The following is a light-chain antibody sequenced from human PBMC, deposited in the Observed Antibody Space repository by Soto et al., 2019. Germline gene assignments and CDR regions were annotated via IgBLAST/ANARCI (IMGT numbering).Light chain of an antibody. CDR1: QGISGY. J-gene: IGKJ4*01. V-gene: IGKV1-39*01. CDR2: SAS. Sequence: IQLTQSPSFLSASVGDRVTITCRASQGISGYLAWYQQKPGKAPDLLIYSASTLQSGVPLRFSGRGSGTEFTLTISSLQPEDFATYYCQQSYSTPVTFGGGTKVEIK. CDR3: QQSYSTPVT.